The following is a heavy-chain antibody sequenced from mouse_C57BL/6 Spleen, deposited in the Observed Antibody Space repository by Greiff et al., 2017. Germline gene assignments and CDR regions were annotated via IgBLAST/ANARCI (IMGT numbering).Heavy chain of an antibody. V-gene: IGHV14-1*01. CDR1: GFNIKDYY. Sequence: VQLQQSGAELVRPGASVKLSCTASGFNIKDYYMHWVKQRPEQGLEWIGRIDPEDGDTEYAPKFQGQATMTADTSSNTAYLQLSSLTSEDTAVYYCTTIYYGNYFDYWGQGTTLTVSS. CDR3: TTIYYGNYFDY. J-gene: IGHJ2*01. D-gene: IGHD2-1*01. CDR2: IDPEDGDT.